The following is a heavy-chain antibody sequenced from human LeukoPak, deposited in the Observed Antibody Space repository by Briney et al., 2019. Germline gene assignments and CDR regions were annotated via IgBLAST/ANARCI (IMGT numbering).Heavy chain of an antibody. CDR3: ARHRGGMTTRYLDY. CDR2: IYHSGST. V-gene: IGHV4-38-2*01. J-gene: IGHJ4*02. CDR1: GYSISSGYY. Sequence: SETLSLTCAVSGYSISSGYYWGWIRPPPGKGLEWIGSIYHSGSTYYNPSLKSRVTISVDTSKNQFSLKLSSVTAADTAVYYCARHRGGMTTRYLDYWGQGTLVTVSS. D-gene: IGHD4-11*01.